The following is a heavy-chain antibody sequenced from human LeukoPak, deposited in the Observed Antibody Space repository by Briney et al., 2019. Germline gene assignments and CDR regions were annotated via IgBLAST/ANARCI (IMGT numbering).Heavy chain of an antibody. J-gene: IGHJ6*02. D-gene: IGHD6-6*01. V-gene: IGHV4-59*01. CDR3: AAHSSSSSPYYSYFALNV. Sequence: PSETLSLTCTVSGGSISNFYWSWMRQPPGKGLEWIGYIYSSGSTNYNPSLKSRVTMSEDTSKNQVSLKLRSVTAADAAVYYCAAHSSSSSPYYSYFALNVWGQGTTVTVSS. CDR2: IYSSGST. CDR1: GGSISNFY.